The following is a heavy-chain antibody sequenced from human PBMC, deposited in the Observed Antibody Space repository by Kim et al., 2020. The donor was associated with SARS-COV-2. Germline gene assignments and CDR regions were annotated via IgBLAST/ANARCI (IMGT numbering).Heavy chain of an antibody. D-gene: IGHD2-15*01. J-gene: IGHJ4*01. V-gene: IGHV4-38-2*02. Sequence: SETLSLTCTVSGYSISSGYYWGCIRQPPGKGLEWIGSIYHSGSNYYNPLLKRRATISVATYKHQFSQKLSSATAAAAAEYYCARLVVLVAAVYYFDYWG. CDR3: ARLVVLVAAVYYFDY. CDR1: GYSISSGYY. CDR2: IYHSGSN.